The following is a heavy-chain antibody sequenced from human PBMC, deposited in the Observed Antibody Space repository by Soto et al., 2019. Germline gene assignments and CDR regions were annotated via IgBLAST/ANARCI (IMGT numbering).Heavy chain of an antibody. Sequence: EVQLVASGGGLVQPGGSLRLSCAASGFTFSSYWMHWVRQAPGKGLVWVSSISTDASSTSYADPVKGRFTISRDNAKNTLYLQMNSVRDEDTAVYYCARLPNKSPQNWGQGTLVIVSP. CDR1: GFTFSSYW. J-gene: IGHJ1*01. CDR2: ISTDASST. V-gene: IGHV3-74*01. CDR3: ARLPNKSPQN.